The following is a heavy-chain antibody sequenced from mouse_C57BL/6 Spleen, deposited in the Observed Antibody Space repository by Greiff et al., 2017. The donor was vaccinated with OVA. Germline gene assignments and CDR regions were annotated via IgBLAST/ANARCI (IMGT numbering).Heavy chain of an antibody. Sequence: QVQLQQSGPELVKPGASVKISCKASGYAFSSSWMNWVKQRPGKGLEWIGRIYPGDGDTNYNGKFKGKATLTADKSSSTAYMQLSSLTSDDSAVYFCARSYDYPYYFDYWGQGTTLTVSS. CDR3: ARSYDYPYYFDY. CDR2: IYPGDGDT. CDR1: GYAFSSSW. V-gene: IGHV1-82*01. D-gene: IGHD2-4*01. J-gene: IGHJ2*01.